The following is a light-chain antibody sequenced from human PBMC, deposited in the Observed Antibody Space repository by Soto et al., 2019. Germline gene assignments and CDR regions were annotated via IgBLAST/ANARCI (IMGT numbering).Light chain of an antibody. CDR3: SSYTSSGTLYV. V-gene: IGLV2-14*01. CDR2: DVS. J-gene: IGLJ1*01. Sequence: QSVLTQPASVSGSPGQSITISCTGTSSDVGGYNYVSWYQQHPGKAPKLMIYDVSNRPSGVSNRFSGSKSGNTASLTISGLQAEDEGDYYCSSYTSSGTLYVFGTGTKLTVL. CDR1: SSDVGGYNY.